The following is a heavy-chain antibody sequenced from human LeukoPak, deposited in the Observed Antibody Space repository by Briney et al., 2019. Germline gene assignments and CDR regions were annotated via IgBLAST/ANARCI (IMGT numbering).Heavy chain of an antibody. CDR3: AKYGAPIAVAGPELGFAAYYFDY. CDR2: ISGSGGST. D-gene: IGHD6-19*01. J-gene: IGHJ4*02. V-gene: IGHV3-23*01. Sequence: GGSLRLSCAASGFTFSSYAMSWVRQAPGKGLEWGSAISGSGGSTYYADSVKGRFTISRDNSKNTLYLQMNSLRAEDTAVYYCAKYGAPIAVAGPELGFAAYYFDYWGQGTLVTVSS. CDR1: GFTFSSYA.